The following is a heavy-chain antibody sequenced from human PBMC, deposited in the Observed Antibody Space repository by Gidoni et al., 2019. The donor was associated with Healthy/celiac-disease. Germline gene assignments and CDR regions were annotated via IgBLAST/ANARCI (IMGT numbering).Heavy chain of an antibody. V-gene: IGHV4-31*02. Sequence: WIGYIYYSGSTYYNPSLKSRVTISVDTSKNQFSLKLSSVTAADTAVYYCARDLMVRGPPDYYYYGMDVWGQGTTVTVSS. J-gene: IGHJ6*02. D-gene: IGHD3-10*01. CDR3: ARDLMVRGPPDYYYYGMDV. CDR2: IYYSGST.